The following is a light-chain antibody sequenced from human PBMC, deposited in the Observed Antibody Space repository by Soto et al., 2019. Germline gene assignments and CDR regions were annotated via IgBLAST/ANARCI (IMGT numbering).Light chain of an antibody. CDR3: QHFNNWPRT. J-gene: IGKJ1*01. CDR1: QSVGYY. CDR2: ETS. V-gene: IGKV3-15*01. Sequence: EIVMTQSPVTLSLSPGETATLSCRASQSVGYYLAWYQQKPGQAPRLLIYETSNRASGIPARFRGSGSGTQFTLTISSLQSEDSAVYYCQHFNNWPRTFGQGTKVEIK.